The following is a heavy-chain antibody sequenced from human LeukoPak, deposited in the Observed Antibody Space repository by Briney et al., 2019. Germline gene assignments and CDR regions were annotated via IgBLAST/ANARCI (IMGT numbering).Heavy chain of an antibody. D-gene: IGHD6-19*01. CDR1: GYHLTNYW. J-gene: IGHJ1*01. CDR3: ARRGIAVAGTPAEYFQH. V-gene: IGHV5-51*01. Sequence: GESLRISCRGSGYHLTNYWIGWVRQMPGKGLEWMGIIYPGDSDNRYSPSFQGQVTISADKSISTAYLNWSSLKASDTAMYYCARRGIAVAGTPAEYFQHWGQGTLVTVSS. CDR2: IYPGDSDN.